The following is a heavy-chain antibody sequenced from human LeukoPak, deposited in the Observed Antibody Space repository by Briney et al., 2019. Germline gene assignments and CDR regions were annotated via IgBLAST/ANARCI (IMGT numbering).Heavy chain of an antibody. J-gene: IGHJ4*02. CDR3: AKDYWYDSSGYYNRPTSFDY. CDR2: ISSSSSYI. V-gene: IGHV3-21*04. Sequence: PGGSLRLSCAASGFTFSSYSMNWVRQAPGKGLEWVSSISSSSSYIYYADSVKGRFTISRDNAKNSLYLQMNSLRAEDTAVYYCAKDYWYDSSGYYNRPTSFDYWGQGTLVTVSS. CDR1: GFTFSSYS. D-gene: IGHD3-22*01.